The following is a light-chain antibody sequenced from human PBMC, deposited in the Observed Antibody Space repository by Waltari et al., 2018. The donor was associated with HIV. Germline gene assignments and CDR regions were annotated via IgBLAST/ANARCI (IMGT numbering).Light chain of an antibody. V-gene: IGLV1-47*01. CDR1: SSNIGSYY. CDR2: RNN. CDR3: AAWTDSLTAVV. J-gene: IGLJ2*01. Sequence: QSVLTQPPSASGTPGQRVTISCSGSSSNIGSYYVYWYQQLPGTAPKLLIYRNNQRPSVFPDRLSGSKAGTSASLAINGRRSEDEADYYGAAWTDSLTAVVFGGGTKLSVL.